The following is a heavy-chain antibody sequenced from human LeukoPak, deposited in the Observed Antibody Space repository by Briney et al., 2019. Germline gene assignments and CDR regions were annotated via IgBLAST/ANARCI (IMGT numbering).Heavy chain of an antibody. CDR3: ARVGGITLALAPSPFPDYNYYYMDV. Sequence: GGSLRLSSAGSGFSFKSYGMHWVRQAPGKGLEWVAFIRYDGSNKYYTDSVKGRFTISRDNSKNTLYLQMNSLRAEDTAVYYCARVGGITLALAPSPFPDYNYYYMDVWGKGTTVTVSS. D-gene: IGHD3-10*01. V-gene: IGHV3-30*02. CDR2: IRYDGSNK. J-gene: IGHJ6*03. CDR1: GFSFKSYG.